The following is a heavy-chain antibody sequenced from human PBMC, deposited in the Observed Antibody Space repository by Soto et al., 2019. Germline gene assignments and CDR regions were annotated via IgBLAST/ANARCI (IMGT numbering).Heavy chain of an antibody. V-gene: IGHV4-31*03. CDR3: ARTTAVPNTLRSRYFFDY. CDR2: IYYRGNT. CDR1: GGSINSGGYH. D-gene: IGHD4-17*01. J-gene: IGHJ4*02. Sequence: PSETLSLTCSVSGGSINSGGYHWTWIRQHPEKGLEWIGYIYYRGNTYYNPSLRSRVTISVDLSKNQFSLRLSSVTTADTALYYCARTTAVPNTLRSRYFFDYWGQGTLVTVSS.